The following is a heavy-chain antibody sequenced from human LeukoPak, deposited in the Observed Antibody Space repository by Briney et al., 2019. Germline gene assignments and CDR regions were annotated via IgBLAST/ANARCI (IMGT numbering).Heavy chain of an antibody. D-gene: IGHD1-1*01. V-gene: IGHV3-7*04. CDR3: ARVQTGTTNWFDP. Sequence: GESLRLSCAASGFTLGTYWMSWVRQAPGKGLEWVANINRDGSGKYYVDSVRGRFTISRDNAKNSLYLQMNSLRAEDTAVYYCARVQTGTTNWFDPWGQGTLVTVSS. CDR1: GFTLGTYW. CDR2: INRDGSGK. J-gene: IGHJ5*02.